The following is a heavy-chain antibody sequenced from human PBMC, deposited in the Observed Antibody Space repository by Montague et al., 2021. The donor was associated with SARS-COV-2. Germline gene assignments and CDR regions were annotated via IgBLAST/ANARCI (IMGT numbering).Heavy chain of an antibody. J-gene: IGHJ4*02. CDR2: INHRGST. D-gene: IGHD2-15*01. CDR1: DGSFSDYS. V-gene: IGHV4-34*01. Sequence: SETLSLTCAVYDGSFSDYSWSWIRQPPGKGLEWIGEINHRGSTNYNPSLKSRVTISVDTSKNQFSLKMTPVTAADTAVYYYARGLQHADIVVVVVTGGEYYFDFWGQGTLVTVSS. CDR3: ARGLQHADIVVVVVTGGEYYFDF.